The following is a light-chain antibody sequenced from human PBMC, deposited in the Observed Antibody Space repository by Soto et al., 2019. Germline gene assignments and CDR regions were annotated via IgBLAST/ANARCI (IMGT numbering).Light chain of an antibody. CDR1: QRVSSSY. CDR2: GAS. CDR3: QQYGSSIT. J-gene: IGKJ5*01. V-gene: IGKV3-20*01. Sequence: IVFTQSPVTPSLSPGERATLSFRARQRVSSSYLAWYQQKPGQAPRLLIYGASSRATGIPDRFSGSGSGTDFTLTISRLEPEDFAVYYCQQYGSSITFGQGTRLEIK.